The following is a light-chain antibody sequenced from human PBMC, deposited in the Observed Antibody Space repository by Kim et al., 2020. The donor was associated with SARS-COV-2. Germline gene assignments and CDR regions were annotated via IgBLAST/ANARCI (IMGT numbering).Light chain of an antibody. CDR1: SSDGGGYNY. CDR3: SSYAGSNNLV. Sequence: GHYITISCTGTSSDGGGYNYVSWYQQHPGKAPKLMIYEVSKRPSGVPDRFSGSKSGNTASLTVSGLQAEDEADYYCSSYAGSNNLVFGGGTQLTVL. J-gene: IGLJ2*01. CDR2: EVS. V-gene: IGLV2-8*01.